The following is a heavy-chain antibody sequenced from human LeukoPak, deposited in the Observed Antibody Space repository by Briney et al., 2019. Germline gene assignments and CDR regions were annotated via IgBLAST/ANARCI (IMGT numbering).Heavy chain of an antibody. J-gene: IGHJ4*02. CDR3: ASVGHCTSSGCPYYFDY. D-gene: IGHD2-2*03. CDR2: ISSSSSTI. Sequence: GGSLRLSCAASGLTFSDYTMNWVRHAPGKGLEWVSYISSSSSTISYADSVKGRFTISRDNAKNSLFLQMNSLRAEDTAVYYCASVGHCTSSGCPYYFDYWGQGTLVTVSS. V-gene: IGHV3-48*01. CDR1: GLTFSDYT.